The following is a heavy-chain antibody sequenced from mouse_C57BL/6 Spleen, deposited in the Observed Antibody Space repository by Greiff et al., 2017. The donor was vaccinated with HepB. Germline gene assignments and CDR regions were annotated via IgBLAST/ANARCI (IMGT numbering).Heavy chain of an antibody. CDR2: IDPETGGT. J-gene: IGHJ4*01. V-gene: IGHV1-15*01. CDR1: GYTFTDYE. CDR3: TEGDSKEGYAMDY. Sequence: VQLQQSGAELVRPGASVTLSCKASGYTFTDYEMHWVKQTPVHGLEWIGAIDPETGGTAYNQKFKGKAILTADKSSSTAYLELRSLASEDSAVYYSTEGDSKEGYAMDYWGQGTSVTVSS. D-gene: IGHD3-2*01.